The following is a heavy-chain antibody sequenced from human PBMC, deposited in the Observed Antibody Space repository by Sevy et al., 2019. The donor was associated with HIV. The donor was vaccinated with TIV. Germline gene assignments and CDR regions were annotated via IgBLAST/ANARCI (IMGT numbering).Heavy chain of an antibody. J-gene: IGHJ3*02. D-gene: IGHD3-22*01. Sequence: GGSLRLSCAASGFTFSSYGMHWVRQAPGKGLEWVAVIWYDGSNKYYADSVKGRFTISRDNSKNTLYLQMNSLRAEDTAVYYCARDYGGNDYYDSSGYFSAFDIWGQWTMVTVSS. CDR2: IWYDGSNK. CDR3: ARDYGGNDYYDSSGYFSAFDI. CDR1: GFTFSSYG. V-gene: IGHV3-33*01.